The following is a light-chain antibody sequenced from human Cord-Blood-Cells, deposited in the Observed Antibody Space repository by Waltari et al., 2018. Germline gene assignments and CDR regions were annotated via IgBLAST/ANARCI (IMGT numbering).Light chain of an antibody. J-gene: IGKJ2*03. CDR2: DAS. Sequence: DIQMTQSRSSLSASVGGRVTITCQASQDISNYLNWYQQKPGKAPKLLIYDASNLETGVPSRFSGSGSGTDFTFTISSLQPEDIATYYCQQYDNLPPYSFGQGTKLEIK. CDR1: QDISNY. CDR3: QQYDNLPPYS. V-gene: IGKV1-33*01.